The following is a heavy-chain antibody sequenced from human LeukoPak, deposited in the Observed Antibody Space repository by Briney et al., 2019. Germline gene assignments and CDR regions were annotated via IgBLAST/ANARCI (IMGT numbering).Heavy chain of an antibody. Sequence: GGSLRLSCAASGFTFSDYHMSWIRQAPGKGLEWVSYISSSSSYTNYADSVKGRFTISRDNAKNSLYLQMNSLRAEDTAVYYCARDRSGYLSFDYWGQGTLVTVSS. CDR3: ARDRSGYLSFDY. J-gene: IGHJ4*02. CDR1: GFTFSDYH. V-gene: IGHV3-11*06. CDR2: ISSSSSYT. D-gene: IGHD5-12*01.